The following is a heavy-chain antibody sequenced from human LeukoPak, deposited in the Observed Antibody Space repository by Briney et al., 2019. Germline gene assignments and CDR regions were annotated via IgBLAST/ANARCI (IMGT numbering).Heavy chain of an antibody. V-gene: IGHV4-4*02. CDR3: ARAPPYGSGWSKGVFDY. D-gene: IGHD6-19*01. CDR1: GGSISSNNW. J-gene: IGHJ4*02. Sequence: SETLSLTCTVSGGSISSNNWWSWVRQPPGKGLEWIGEIYHSGSTNYNPSLKSRLTISVDKSKNQFSLILSSVTAADTAVYYCARAPPYGSGWSKGVFDYWGQGTLVTVSS. CDR2: IYHSGST.